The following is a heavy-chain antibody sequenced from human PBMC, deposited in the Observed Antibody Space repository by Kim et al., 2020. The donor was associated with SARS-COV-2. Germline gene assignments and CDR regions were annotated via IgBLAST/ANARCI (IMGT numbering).Heavy chain of an antibody. D-gene: IGHD1-26*01. Sequence: SVKGRFTISRENAKNSLYLQMNSLRAGDTAVYYCARVGIVGATRGAFDIWGQGTMVTVSS. V-gene: IGHV3-13*01. CDR3: ARVGIVGATRGAFDI. J-gene: IGHJ3*02.